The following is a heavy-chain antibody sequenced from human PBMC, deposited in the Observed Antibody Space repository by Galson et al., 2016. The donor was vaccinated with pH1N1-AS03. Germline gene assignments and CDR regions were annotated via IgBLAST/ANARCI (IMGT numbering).Heavy chain of an antibody. CDR1: GFTFSSYW. Sequence: SLRLSCAASGFTFSSYWMSWVRQAPGKGLEWVANIKEDGSEKFYVDSLKGRFTISRDNAKNSLYLQMSSLRAGDTAIYYCARGAPGDHLLSPLWNWGQGTLVTVSS. J-gene: IGHJ4*02. CDR3: ARGAPGDHLLSPLWN. V-gene: IGHV3-7*01. D-gene: IGHD2-2*01. CDR2: IKEDGSEK.